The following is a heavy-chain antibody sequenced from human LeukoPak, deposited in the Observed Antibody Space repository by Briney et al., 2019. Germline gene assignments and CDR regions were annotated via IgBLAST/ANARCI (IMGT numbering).Heavy chain of an antibody. J-gene: IGHJ4*02. D-gene: IGHD6-19*01. Sequence: GGSLRLSCAASGLTFSSYDMHWVRQATGKGLEWVSAIGTAGDTYYPGSVKGRFTISRENAKNSLYLQMNSLRAGDTAVYYCARDIHPHEWLVLLLWGQGTLVTVSS. V-gene: IGHV3-13*04. CDR1: GLTFSSYD. CDR3: ARDIHPHEWLVLLL. CDR2: IGTAGDT.